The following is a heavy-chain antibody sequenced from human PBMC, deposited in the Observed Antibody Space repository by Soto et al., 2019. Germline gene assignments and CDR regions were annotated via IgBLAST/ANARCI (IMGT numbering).Heavy chain of an antibody. CDR3: ARDQGIAATIAH. V-gene: IGHV6-1*01. D-gene: IGHD5-12*01. CDR1: GDSLSNNSAA. Sequence: SQTLSLTCVISGDSLSNNSAAWNWIRQSPSRGLEWLGRTYYRSRWYNHYAESVKSRITINPDTSKNQFSLHLKSVTPEDSAVYYCARDQGIAATIAHWGQGTLVTVS. CDR2: TYYRSRWYN. J-gene: IGHJ4*02.